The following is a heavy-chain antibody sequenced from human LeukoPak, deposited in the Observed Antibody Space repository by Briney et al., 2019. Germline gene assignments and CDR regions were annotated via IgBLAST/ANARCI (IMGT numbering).Heavy chain of an antibody. CDR2: IKQDGSKK. Sequence: GGSLRLSCVASGFPFSSYWMTWVRQAPGKGLEWVANIKQDGSKKSYVDSVKGRFTISRDNAKNTLYLQMNSLRAEDTAVYYCARVMGRYCSGGSCYWLPFDYWGQGTLVTVSS. CDR3: ARVMGRYCSGGSCYWLPFDY. J-gene: IGHJ4*02. V-gene: IGHV3-7*01. CDR1: GFPFSSYW. D-gene: IGHD2-15*01.